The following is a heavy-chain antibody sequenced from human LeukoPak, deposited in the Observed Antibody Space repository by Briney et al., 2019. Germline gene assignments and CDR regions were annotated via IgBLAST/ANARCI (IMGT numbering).Heavy chain of an antibody. D-gene: IGHD1-26*01. Sequence: HPGGSLRLSCAASGFTFSSYWMHWVRQAPGKGLVWVSCFNSDGSSTTYADSVKGRFTISRDNAKNTLYLQMNSLRAEDTAVCYCAKGISKGELLLYYYWGQGTLVTVSS. CDR3: AKGISKGELLLYYY. CDR2: FNSDGSST. J-gene: IGHJ4*02. CDR1: GFTFSSYW. V-gene: IGHV3-74*01.